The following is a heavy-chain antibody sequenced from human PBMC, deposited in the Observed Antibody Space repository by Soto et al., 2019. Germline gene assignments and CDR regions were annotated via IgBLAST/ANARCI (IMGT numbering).Heavy chain of an antibody. CDR3: ARDSYSSSWTQNNYYYYGMDV. D-gene: IGHD6-13*01. V-gene: IGHV4-61*01. J-gene: IGHJ6*02. CDR1: GGSVSSGSYY. CDR2: IYYSGST. Sequence: LSLTCTVSGGSVSSGSYYWSWIRQPPGKGLEWIGYIYYSGSTNYNPSLKSRVTISVDTSKNQFSLKLSSVTAADTAVYYCARDSYSSSWTQNNYYYYGMDVWGQGTTVTVSS.